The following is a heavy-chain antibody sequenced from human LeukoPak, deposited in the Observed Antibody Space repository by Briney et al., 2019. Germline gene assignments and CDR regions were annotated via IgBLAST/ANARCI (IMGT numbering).Heavy chain of an antibody. CDR1: GVSFEHYF. V-gene: IGHV4-59*01. Sequence: SETLSLTFTVSGVSFEHYFWSWIRQPPGRGLEWIGYVYYSGTTDYSPSLKSRLTISADTSRNQFSLKLNSVTAADTAVYYCASHRRSHGSEYWGQGTLVTVSS. CDR2: VYYSGTT. CDR3: ASHRRSHGSEY. J-gene: IGHJ4*02. D-gene: IGHD3-10*01.